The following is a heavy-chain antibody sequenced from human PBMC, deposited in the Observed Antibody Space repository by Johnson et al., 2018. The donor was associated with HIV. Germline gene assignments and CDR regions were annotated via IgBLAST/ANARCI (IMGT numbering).Heavy chain of an antibody. J-gene: IGHJ3*02. CDR1: GFTFSGYD. CDR3: ARGPPRIVVGMGAFDI. Sequence: VQLVESGGGLVNPGGSLRLSCAASGFTFSGYDMHWVRQATGKGLEWVSAIGSAGDTHYPGSVKGRFTIARDNSKNTPYLQMNSRRAEDTAVSYCARGPPRIVVGMGAFDIWGQGTMVTVSS. CDR2: IGSAGDT. V-gene: IGHV3-13*01. D-gene: IGHD3-22*01.